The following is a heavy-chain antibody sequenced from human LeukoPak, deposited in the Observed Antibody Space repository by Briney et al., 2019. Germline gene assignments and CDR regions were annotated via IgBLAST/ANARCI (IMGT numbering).Heavy chain of an antibody. D-gene: IGHD4-23*01. CDR2: IYYSGST. Sequence: SETLSLTCTVSGGSISSYYWSWIRQPPGKGLEWIGYIYYSGSTNYNPSLKSRVTISVDTSKNQFSLKLSSVTAADTAVYYCARANGGHVGWFDPWGQGTLVTASS. J-gene: IGHJ5*02. CDR1: GGSISSYY. V-gene: IGHV4-59*01. CDR3: ARANGGHVGWFDP.